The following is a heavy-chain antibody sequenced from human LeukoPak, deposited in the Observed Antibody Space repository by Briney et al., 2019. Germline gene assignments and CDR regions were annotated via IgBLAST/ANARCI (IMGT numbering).Heavy chain of an antibody. CDR1: GGTFSSYA. CDR2: IIPIFGTA. J-gene: IGHJ3*02. Sequence: SVKVSCKASGGTFSSYAISWVRQAPGQGLEWMGGIIPIFGTANYAQKFQGRVTITADESTSTAYMELSSLRAEDTAVYYCAKDSGYSGYDLHAFDIWGQGTMVTVSS. V-gene: IGHV1-69*13. CDR3: AKDSGYSGYDLHAFDI. D-gene: IGHD5-12*01.